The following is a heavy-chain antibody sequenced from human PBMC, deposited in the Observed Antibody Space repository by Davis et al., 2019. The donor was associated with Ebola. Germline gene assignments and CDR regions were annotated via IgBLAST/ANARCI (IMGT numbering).Heavy chain of an antibody. CDR1: GYIFTNYW. V-gene: IGHV5-51*01. Sequence: GESLKISCKGSGYIFTNYWIAWVRQTPGKGLEWMGIIYPADSDTRYSPSFQGQVSISGDRSFSTAHLQWSSLKASDTAMYFCARLLSFDGQDYWGQGSLVTVSS. CDR2: IYPADSDT. CDR3: ARLLSFDGQDY. J-gene: IGHJ4*02. D-gene: IGHD2/OR15-2a*01.